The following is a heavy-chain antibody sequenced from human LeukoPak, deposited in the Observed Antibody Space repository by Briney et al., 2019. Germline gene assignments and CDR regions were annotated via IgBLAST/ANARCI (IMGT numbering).Heavy chain of an antibody. CDR3: AEDSIAARRDLDY. CDR1: GFTFSSYT. J-gene: IGHJ4*02. Sequence: GGSLRLSCAASGFTFSSYTMNWVRQAPGKGLEWVSSINGGSSYIYYADSVKGRFTISRDNSKNTLYLQMNSLRAEDTAVYYCAEDSIAARRDLDYWGQGTLVTVSS. V-gene: IGHV3-21*01. CDR2: INGGSSYI. D-gene: IGHD6-6*01.